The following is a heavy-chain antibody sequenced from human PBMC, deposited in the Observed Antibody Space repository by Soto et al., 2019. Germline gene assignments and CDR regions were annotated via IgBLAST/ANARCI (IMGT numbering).Heavy chain of an antibody. CDR1: GGSISSYY. D-gene: IGHD4-17*01. CDR2: IYYSGST. J-gene: IGHJ4*02. V-gene: IGHV4-59*08. Sequence: SETLSLTCTVSGGSISSYYWSWIRQPPGKGLEWIGYIYYSGSTNYNPSLKSRVTISVDTSKNQFSLKLSSVTAADTAVYYCARRDYGDYGWYFDYWGQGTLVTVSS. CDR3: ARRDYGDYGWYFDY.